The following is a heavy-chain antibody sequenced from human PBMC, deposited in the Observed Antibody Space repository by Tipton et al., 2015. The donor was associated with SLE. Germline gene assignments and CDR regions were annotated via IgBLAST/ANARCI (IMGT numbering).Heavy chain of an antibody. CDR2: INHSGST. Sequence: TLSLTCTVSGGSISSSSYYWGWIRQPPGKGLEWIGEINHSGSTNYNPSLKSRVTISVDTSKNQFSLKLSSVTAADTAVYYCARVRGAAAGYRAFDIWGQGTMVTVSS. CDR1: GGSISSSSYY. J-gene: IGHJ3*02. CDR3: ARVRGAAAGYRAFDI. V-gene: IGHV4-39*07. D-gene: IGHD6-13*01.